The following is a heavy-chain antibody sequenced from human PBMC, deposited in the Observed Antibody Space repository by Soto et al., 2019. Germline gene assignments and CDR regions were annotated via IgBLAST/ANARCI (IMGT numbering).Heavy chain of an antibody. D-gene: IGHD4-17*01. CDR1: GYTFTEYG. Sequence: AAVKVSCKTSGYTFTEYGISWFRQAPGQGLEWMGWISPYNGKTNYIQEFQDRVTITTDTSSTTVYMDLRTLKSDDTAIYFCARADYGDTKIYSFDHWGQGTLVTVSS. CDR3: ARADYGDTKIYSFDH. V-gene: IGHV1-18*01. CDR2: ISPYNGKT. J-gene: IGHJ4*02.